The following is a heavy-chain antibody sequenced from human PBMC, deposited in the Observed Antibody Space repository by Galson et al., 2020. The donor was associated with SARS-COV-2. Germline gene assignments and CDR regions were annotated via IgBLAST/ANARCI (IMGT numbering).Heavy chain of an antibody. Sequence: GGSLRLSCAASGFTFSTYAMSWVRQAPGKGLEWISAISGNGNHIYYADSVRGRFTTSRDNSMNTLYLQLNSLRGEDTALYYCAKEKFCNGDDCYSVDHWGQGTRVTVSS. J-gene: IGHJ4*02. CDR1: GFTFSTYA. CDR2: ISGNGNHI. D-gene: IGHD2-15*01. V-gene: IGHV3-23*01. CDR3: AKEKFCNGDDCYSVDH.